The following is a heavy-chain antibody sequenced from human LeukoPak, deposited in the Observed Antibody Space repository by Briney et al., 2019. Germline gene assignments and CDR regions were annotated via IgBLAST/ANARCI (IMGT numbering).Heavy chain of an antibody. CDR1: GGSISSYY. CDR2: IYYSGST. V-gene: IGHV4-59*12. Sequence: SETLSLTCTVSGGSISSYYWSWIRQPPGKGLEWIGYIYYSGSTYYNPSLKSRVTISVDTSKNQFSLKLSSVTAADTAVYYCAGGIFEKLDYWGQGTLVTVSS. D-gene: IGHD1-14*01. CDR3: AGGIFEKLDY. J-gene: IGHJ4*02.